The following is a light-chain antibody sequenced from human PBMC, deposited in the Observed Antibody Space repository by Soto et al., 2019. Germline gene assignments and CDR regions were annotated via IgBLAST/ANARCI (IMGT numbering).Light chain of an antibody. CDR2: EVN. J-gene: IGLJ2*01. Sequence: QSALTQPASVSGSPGQSITISCTGTSSNVGSYKLVSWYQQHPGKAPKLMIFEVNKRPSGVSNRFSGSKSGNTASLTISGLQAEDEAHYYCTSYASSSHVVFGGGTKLTVL. V-gene: IGLV2-14*02. CDR1: SSNVGSYKL. CDR3: TSYASSSHVV.